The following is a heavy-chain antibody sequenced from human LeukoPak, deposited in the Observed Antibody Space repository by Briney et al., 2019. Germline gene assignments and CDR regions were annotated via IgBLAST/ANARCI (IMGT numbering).Heavy chain of an antibody. CDR3: ARGLTTVTSLASY. J-gene: IGHJ4*02. CDR2: ISRSSSDT. D-gene: IGHD4-17*01. Sequence: GGSLRLSCAASGFTFSDYYVSWIRQAPGKGLEWVSYISRSSSDTNYADSVKGRFTISRDNAKNSLYLQMNSLRAEDTAVYYCARGLTTVTSLASYWGQGTLVTVSS. V-gene: IGHV3-11*05. CDR1: GFTFSDYY.